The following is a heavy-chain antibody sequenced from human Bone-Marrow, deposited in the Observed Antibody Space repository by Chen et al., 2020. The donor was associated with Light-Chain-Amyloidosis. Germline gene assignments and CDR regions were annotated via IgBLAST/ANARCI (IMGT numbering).Heavy chain of an antibody. J-gene: IGHJ3*02. Sequence: QVQLQESGPGLVKPSETLSLTCAVSGYSISSGYYWGWIRQPPGKGLEWIGSIYHSGSTYYNPSLKSRVTISVDTSENQFSLKLSSVTAADTAVYYCARDLNWGWTFDAFDIWGQGTMVTVSS. V-gene: IGHV4-38-2*02. D-gene: IGHD7-27*01. CDR1: GYSISSGYY. CDR3: ARDLNWGWTFDAFDI. CDR2: IYHSGST.